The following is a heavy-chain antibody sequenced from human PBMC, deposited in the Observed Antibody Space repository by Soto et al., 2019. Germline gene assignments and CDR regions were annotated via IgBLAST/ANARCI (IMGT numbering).Heavy chain of an antibody. CDR3: ASSSPFHY. V-gene: IGHV4-39*01. J-gene: IGHJ4*02. CDR1: SASLSSSTYY. CDR2: IYYSGNT. Sequence: SETLSLTCSVSSASLSSSTYYWSWIRQPPGRGPEWIGSIYYSGNTYYKPSLKSRVSISIDTSRNQFSLKLTSVTAADTGVYYCASSSPFHYWGRGILVTVSS.